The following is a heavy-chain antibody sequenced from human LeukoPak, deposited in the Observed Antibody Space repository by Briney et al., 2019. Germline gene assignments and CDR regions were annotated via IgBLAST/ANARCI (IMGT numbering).Heavy chain of an antibody. CDR1: GGSISSSSYY. V-gene: IGHV4-39*01. J-gene: IGHJ4*02. CDR3: ATPSDHYDSGGYYNY. Sequence: SETLSLTCTVSGGSISSSSYYWGWIRQPPGKGLEWIGSIYYSGSTYYNTSLKSRVSITVDTSKNKFSLKLSPVTAADTAMYYCATPSDHYDSGGYYNYWGQGTLVTVSS. D-gene: IGHD3-22*01. CDR2: IYYSGST.